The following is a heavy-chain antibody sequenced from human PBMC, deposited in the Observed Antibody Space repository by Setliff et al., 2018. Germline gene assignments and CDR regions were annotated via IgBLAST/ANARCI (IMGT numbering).Heavy chain of an antibody. Sequence: SETLSLTFAAHGGSFSDYSWTWIRQPPGKGLEWIGEINHSGSTKYTPSLESRVTRSVDPSKNQFSLKVTSVTAADTAVYYCARTGTYRYFDYWGQGTLVTVSS. CDR1: GGSFSDYS. J-gene: IGHJ4*02. CDR2: INHSGST. D-gene: IGHD1-1*01. CDR3: ARTGTYRYFDY. V-gene: IGHV4-34*01.